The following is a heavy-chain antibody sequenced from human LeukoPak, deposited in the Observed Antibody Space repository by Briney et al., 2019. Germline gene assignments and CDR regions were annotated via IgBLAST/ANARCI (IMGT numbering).Heavy chain of an antibody. CDR2: IYSGGST. CDR1: GFTFSSYE. Sequence: QPGGSLRLSCAASGFTFSSYEMNWVRQAPGKGLEWVSFIYSGGSTYYADSVKGRFTISRDNSKNTLYLQMNSLRADDTAVYYCARRAGAYSHPYDYWGQGTLVTVSS. V-gene: IGHV3-53*01. J-gene: IGHJ4*02. CDR3: ARRAGAYSHPYDY. D-gene: IGHD4/OR15-4a*01.